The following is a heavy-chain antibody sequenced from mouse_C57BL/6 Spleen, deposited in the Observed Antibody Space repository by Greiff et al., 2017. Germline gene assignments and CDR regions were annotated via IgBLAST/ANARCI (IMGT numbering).Heavy chain of an antibody. J-gene: IGHJ2*01. CDR2: ISRGSSTI. D-gene: IGHD1-3*01. V-gene: IGHV5-17*01. CDR3: AGRSVAPDY. CDR1: GFTFSDYG. Sequence: EVKLVESGGGLVKPGGSLKLSCAASGFTFSDYGMHWVRQAPEKGLEWVAYISRGSSTIYYADTVKGRFTISRANAKNTLFLQMTRLRSEDSAMYYCAGRSVAPDYWGQGTTLTVSS.